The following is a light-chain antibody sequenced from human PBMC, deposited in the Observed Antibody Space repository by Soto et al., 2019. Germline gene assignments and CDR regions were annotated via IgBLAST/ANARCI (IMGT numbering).Light chain of an antibody. J-gene: IGKJ1*01. CDR1: QSVSSY. CDR3: QQRSNWPWT. V-gene: IGKV3-11*01. CDR2: EAS. Sequence: EIVLTQSPATLSLSPGERATLSCRASQSVSSYFAWYQQKRGQAPRLLIYEASNRATGIPARFSGGGSGTDFTLTISSLEPEDFAVYYCQQRSNWPWTFGQGTKVEIK.